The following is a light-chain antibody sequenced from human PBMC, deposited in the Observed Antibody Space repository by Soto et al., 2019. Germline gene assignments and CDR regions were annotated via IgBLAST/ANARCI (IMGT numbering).Light chain of an antibody. J-gene: IGKJ2*01. CDR1: QTISSY. Sequence: DIQMTQSPASLSASVGDRVTITCRASQTISSYLNWYQQKAGAAPKLLIYSASTLQSGVPSRFRGSGFGTDYTLTISSLQPADFAVYYCQQTFRTPYTFGQGTKLDIK. CDR3: QQTFRTPYT. V-gene: IGKV1-39*01. CDR2: SAS.